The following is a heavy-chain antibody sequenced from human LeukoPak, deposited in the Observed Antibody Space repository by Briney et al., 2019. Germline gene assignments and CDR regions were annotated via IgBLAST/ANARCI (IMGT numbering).Heavy chain of an antibody. CDR3: AKELNKFGGYFGVTDY. D-gene: IGHD3-3*01. V-gene: IGHV3-7*03. Sequence: GGSLRLSCAASGFTFSTYWMTWVRQAPGKGLEWVANIKQDGSETYYVDSVKGRFTISRDNAKNSMYLQMNSLRAEDTAVYYCAKELNKFGGYFGVTDYWGQGTLATVSS. J-gene: IGHJ4*02. CDR1: GFTFSTYW. CDR2: IKQDGSET.